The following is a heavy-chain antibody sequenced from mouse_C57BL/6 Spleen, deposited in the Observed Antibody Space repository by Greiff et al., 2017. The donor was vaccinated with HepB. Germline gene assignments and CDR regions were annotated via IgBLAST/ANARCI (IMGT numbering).Heavy chain of an antibody. J-gene: IGHJ3*01. CDR3: TGHLLWSPFAY. D-gene: IGHD2-1*01. CDR2: IRLKSDNYAT. CDR1: GFTFSNYW. V-gene: IGHV6-3*01. Sequence: EVKVEESGGGLVQPGGSMKLSCVASGFTFSNYWMNWVRQSPEKGLEWVAQIRLKSDNYATHYAESVKGRFTISRDDSKSSVYLQMNNLRVEDTGIYYCTGHLLWSPFAYGGQGTLVTVSA.